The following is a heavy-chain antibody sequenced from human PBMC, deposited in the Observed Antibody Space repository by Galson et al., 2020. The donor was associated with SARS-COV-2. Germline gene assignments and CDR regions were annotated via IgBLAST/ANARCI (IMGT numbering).Heavy chain of an antibody. Sequence: ASVKVSCKASGYTFTSYDINWVRQATGQGLEWMGWMNPNSGNTGYAQKFQGRVTMTRNTSISTAYMELSSLRSEDTAVYYCARGSVVVPAATRRYYYYYGMDVWGQGTTVTVSS. D-gene: IGHD2-2*01. CDR3: ARGSVVVPAATRRYYYYYGMDV. J-gene: IGHJ6*02. V-gene: IGHV1-8*01. CDR1: GYTFTSYD. CDR2: MNPNSGNT.